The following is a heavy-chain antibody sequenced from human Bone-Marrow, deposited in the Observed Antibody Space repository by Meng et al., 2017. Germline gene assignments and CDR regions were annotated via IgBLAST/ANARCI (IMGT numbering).Heavy chain of an antibody. J-gene: IGHJ4*02. V-gene: IGHV3-9*01. CDR2: ISWNSGSM. D-gene: IGHD6-19*01. Sequence: SLKISCAASGFTFDDYAMHWVRQAPGRGLEWVSGISWNSGSMGYADSVKGRFTISRDNAKNSLYLQMNSLRAEDTALYYCAKDVVETEGIAVAGFDYWGQGTLVTVSS. CDR1: GFTFDDYA. CDR3: AKDVVETEGIAVAGFDY.